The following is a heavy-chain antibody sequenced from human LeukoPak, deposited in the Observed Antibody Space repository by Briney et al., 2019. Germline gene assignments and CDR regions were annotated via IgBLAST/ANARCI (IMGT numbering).Heavy chain of an antibody. J-gene: IGHJ3*02. CDR1: GFTVSSNY. CDR3: ARDPSSTSSDAFDI. D-gene: IGHD2-2*01. CDR2: IYSGGST. V-gene: IGHV3-66*02. Sequence: GGSLRLSCAASGFTVSSNYMSWVRQAPGKGLEWVSVIYSGGSTYYADSVKGRFTISRDNSKNTLYLQMNSLRAEDTAVYYCARDPSSTSSDAFDIWGPGTMVTVSS.